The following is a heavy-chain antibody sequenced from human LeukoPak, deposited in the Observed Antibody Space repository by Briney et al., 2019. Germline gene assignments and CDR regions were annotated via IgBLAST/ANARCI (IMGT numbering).Heavy chain of an antibody. Sequence: GGSLRLSCAASEFTFSSYAMSWVRQAPGKGLEWVSAISGSGGSTYYADSVKGRFTISRDNSKNTLYLQMNSLRAEDTAVYYCAKDSIREAVTIFGGYYMDVWGKGTTVTVSS. V-gene: IGHV3-23*01. D-gene: IGHD4-17*01. CDR3: AKDSIREAVTIFGGYYMDV. CDR2: ISGSGGST. J-gene: IGHJ6*03. CDR1: EFTFSSYA.